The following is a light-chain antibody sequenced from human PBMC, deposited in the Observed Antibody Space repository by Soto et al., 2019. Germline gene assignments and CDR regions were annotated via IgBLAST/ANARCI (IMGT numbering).Light chain of an antibody. Sequence: EIVLTQSPGTLSLSPGERATLSCRASQSVSSNYLAWYQQKRGQAPRLLIYGASSSATGIPTRFSGSGSGTDLTLTFSRLELYDFAVYYCQQYDTYLRTCGQWTKVKI. V-gene: IGKV3-20*01. CDR3: QQYDTYLRT. CDR1: QSVSSNY. CDR2: GAS. J-gene: IGKJ1*01.